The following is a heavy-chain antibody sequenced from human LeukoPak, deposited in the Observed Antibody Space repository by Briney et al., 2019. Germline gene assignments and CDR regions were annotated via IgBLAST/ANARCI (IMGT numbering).Heavy chain of an antibody. D-gene: IGHD3-3*01. Sequence: PGGSLRLYCAASGFTFSSYAMHWVRQAPGKGLEWVAVISYDGSNKYYADSVKGRFTISRDNSKNTLYLQMNSLRAEDTAVYYCAREGVLRFLEWGAFDIWGQGTMVTVSS. CDR2: ISYDGSNK. V-gene: IGHV3-30-3*01. J-gene: IGHJ3*02. CDR3: AREGVLRFLEWGAFDI. CDR1: GFTFSSYA.